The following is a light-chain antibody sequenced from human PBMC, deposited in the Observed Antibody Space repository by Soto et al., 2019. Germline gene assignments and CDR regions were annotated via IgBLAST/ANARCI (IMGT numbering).Light chain of an antibody. CDR2: DAS. CDR3: QQYNNWPIT. V-gene: IGKV3-11*01. CDR1: QSVSSY. Sequence: EIVWTQTPATLSLYPRERASLSCRASQSVSSYLAWYQQKPGQAPRLLIYDASNRATGIPARFSGSGSGTDFTLTISSLEPEDFAVYFCQQYNNWPITFGQGTRLEIK. J-gene: IGKJ5*01.